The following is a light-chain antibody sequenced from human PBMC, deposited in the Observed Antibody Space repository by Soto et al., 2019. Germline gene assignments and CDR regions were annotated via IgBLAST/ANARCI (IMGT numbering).Light chain of an antibody. CDR2: DVN. V-gene: IGLV2-14*03. J-gene: IGLJ1*01. CDR3: SSYTSSSTHV. Sequence: QSALTQPASVSGSPGQSITISCTGTSSDIGAFTFVSWYQQHPGKVPKLMIFDVNRRPSGVSDRFSGSKSGNTASLTSSGLQAEDEGEYYCSSYTSSSTHVFGSGTKLTVL. CDR1: SSDIGAFTF.